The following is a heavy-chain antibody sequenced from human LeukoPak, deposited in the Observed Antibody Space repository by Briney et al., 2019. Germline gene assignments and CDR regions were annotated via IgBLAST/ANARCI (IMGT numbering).Heavy chain of an antibody. CDR3: AREGGPYRPLDY. CDR1: GGSISSSSYY. J-gene: IGHJ4*02. V-gene: IGHV4-39*02. CDR2: INYSGST. Sequence: SETLSLTCTVSGGSISSSSYYWGWIRQPPGKGLEWIGSINYSGSTYYNPSLRSRVTISVDTSKNQFSLKLTSVTAADTAVYYCAREGGPYRPLDYSGQGTLVTVAS.